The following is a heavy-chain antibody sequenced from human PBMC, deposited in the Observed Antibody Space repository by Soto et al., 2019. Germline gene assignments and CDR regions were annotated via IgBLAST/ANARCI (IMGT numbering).Heavy chain of an antibody. Sequence: EVQLEESGGGLVQPGGSLRLSCAASGFVVSSSYMSWARQAPGQGLEWVSVIYSGGSTYYADSLKGRFIISRDISKNTLYLRLNRLGAEDTAVYYCERDGGASDLGTHWYYYMDVWGKGTTVPVSS. D-gene: IGHD6-13*01. J-gene: IGHJ6*03. CDR1: GFVVSSSY. CDR3: ERDGGASDLGTHWYYYMDV. V-gene: IGHV3-66*01. CDR2: IYSGGST.